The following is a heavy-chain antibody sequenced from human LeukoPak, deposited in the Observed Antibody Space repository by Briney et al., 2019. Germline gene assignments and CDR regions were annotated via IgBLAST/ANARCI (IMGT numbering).Heavy chain of an antibody. Sequence: ASVKVSCKASGYTFTCYYMHWVRQAPGQGLEWMGWINPNSGGTNYAQKFQGRVTMTRDTSISTAYMELSRLRSDDTAVYYCAREASSSPNWFGPWGQGTLVTVSS. V-gene: IGHV1-2*02. D-gene: IGHD6-6*01. CDR3: AREASSSPNWFGP. CDR1: GYTFTCYY. CDR2: INPNSGGT. J-gene: IGHJ5*02.